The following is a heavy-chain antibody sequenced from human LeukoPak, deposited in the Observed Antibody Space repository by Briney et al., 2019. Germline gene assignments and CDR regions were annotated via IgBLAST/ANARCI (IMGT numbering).Heavy chain of an antibody. CDR3: AKDPHARIVAAVLQ. CDR2: ISGSGSST. V-gene: IGHV3-23*01. D-gene: IGHD6-13*01. Sequence: PGGSLRLSCAASGFTFSSYAMSWVRQAPGKGLEWVSGISGSGSSTYYADSVKGRFTISRDNSKNTLSLQLNSLRAEDTAVYYCAKDPHARIVAAVLQWGQGTLVTVSS. CDR1: GFTFSSYA. J-gene: IGHJ4*02.